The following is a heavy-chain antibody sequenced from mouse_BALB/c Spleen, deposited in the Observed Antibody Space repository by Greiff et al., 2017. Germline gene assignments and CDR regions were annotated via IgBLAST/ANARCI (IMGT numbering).Heavy chain of an antibody. CDR1: GYSITSGYY. CDR2: ISYDGSN. CDR3: AEYGSKGPWFAY. D-gene: IGHD1-1*01. Sequence: DVQLQESGPGLVKPSQSLSLTCSVTGYSITSGYYWNWIRQFPGNKLEWMGYISYDGSNNYNPSLKNRISITRDTSKNQFFLKLNSVTTEDTATYYCAEYGSKGPWFAYWGQGTLVTVSA. V-gene: IGHV3-6*02. J-gene: IGHJ3*01.